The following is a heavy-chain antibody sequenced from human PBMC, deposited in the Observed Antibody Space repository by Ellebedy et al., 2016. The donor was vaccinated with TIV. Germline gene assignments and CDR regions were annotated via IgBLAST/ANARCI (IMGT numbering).Heavy chain of an antibody. Sequence: MPSETLSLTCTVSGGSISSYYWSWIRQPPGKGLEWIGYIYYSGSTNYNPSLKSPVTISVDTSKNQFSLKLSSVTAADTAVYYCARGYSSVWYNWFDPWGQGTLVTVSS. V-gene: IGHV4-59*01. CDR3: ARGYSSVWYNWFDP. CDR2: IYYSGST. CDR1: GGSISSYY. D-gene: IGHD6-19*01. J-gene: IGHJ5*02.